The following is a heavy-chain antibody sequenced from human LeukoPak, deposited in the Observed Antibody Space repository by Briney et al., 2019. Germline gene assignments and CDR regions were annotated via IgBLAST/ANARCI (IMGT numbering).Heavy chain of an antibody. CDR1: GFSFEDYA. CDR3: AKDMRCSTITCYDAFDS. V-gene: IGHV3-43*02. D-gene: IGHD2-2*01. Sequence: PGGSLRLSCAVSGFSFEDYAMHWVRQAPGKGLEWVSLISGDGVTTYYADSVKGRFTISRDNSKNSLYLQLKSLRVEDTALYYCAKDMRCSTITCYDAFDSWGPGALVTVSS. CDR2: ISGDGVTT. J-gene: IGHJ4*02.